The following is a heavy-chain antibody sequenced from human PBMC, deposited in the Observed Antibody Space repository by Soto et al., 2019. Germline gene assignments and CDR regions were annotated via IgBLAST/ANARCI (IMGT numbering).Heavy chain of an antibody. CDR2: ISSSSSYI. J-gene: IGHJ6*03. D-gene: IGHD3-10*01. CDR3: ARYYYGSGSYKKFNYYMDV. Sequence: GGSLRLSCAASGFNFSSYSMNWVRQAPGKGLEWVSSISSSSSYIYYADSVKGRFTISRDNAKNSLYLQMNSLRAEDTAVYYCARYYYGSGSYKKFNYYMDVWGKGTTVTVSS. V-gene: IGHV3-21*01. CDR1: GFNFSSYS.